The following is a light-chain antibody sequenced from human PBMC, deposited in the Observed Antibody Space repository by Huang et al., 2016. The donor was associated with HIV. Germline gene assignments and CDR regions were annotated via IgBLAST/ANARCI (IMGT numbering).Light chain of an antibody. Sequence: DIQMTQSPSALSASVGDRVPITCQASQDISNYLHWYQKKPGKAPKLLISAAANLETGVPSRFSGSGSGTDFTFTISSLHPEDIATYYCQQFDNLPYTFGQGTNLEI. V-gene: IGKV1-33*01. CDR2: AAA. CDR3: QQFDNLPYT. J-gene: IGKJ2*01. CDR1: QDISNY.